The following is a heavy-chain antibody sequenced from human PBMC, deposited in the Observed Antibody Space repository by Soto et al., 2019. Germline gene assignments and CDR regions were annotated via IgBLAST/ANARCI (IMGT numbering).Heavy chain of an antibody. V-gene: IGHV3-23*01. CDR2: VTKSGNT. D-gene: IGHD5-12*01. Sequence: EVQLLESGGDLVQPGGSLRLSCAASGFTFSAYAMTWVRQAPEKGLEWVSAVTKSGNTYYGDSVKGRFTISRDNSKNILYLQMNSLRADDTAVYYCAKRRTYRGHAFCVDNWGQGTLVTVSS. CDR1: GFTFSAYA. CDR3: AKRRTYRGHAFCVDN. J-gene: IGHJ4*02.